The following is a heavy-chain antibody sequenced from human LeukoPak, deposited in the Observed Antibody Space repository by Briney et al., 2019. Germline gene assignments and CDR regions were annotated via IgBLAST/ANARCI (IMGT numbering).Heavy chain of an antibody. CDR3: ARAGAGSIGQIDY. Sequence: ASVKVSCKAPGYTYTSYYMHWVRQAPGQGLEWMGIINPSGGSTSYAQKFQGRVTMTRDMSTSTVYMELSSLRSEDTAVYYCARAGAGSIGQIDYWGQGTLVTVSS. J-gene: IGHJ4*02. V-gene: IGHV1-46*01. CDR2: INPSGGST. D-gene: IGHD6-19*01. CDR1: GYTYTSYY.